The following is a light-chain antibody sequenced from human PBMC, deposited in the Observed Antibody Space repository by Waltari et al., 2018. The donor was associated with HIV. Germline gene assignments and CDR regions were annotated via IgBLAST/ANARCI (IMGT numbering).Light chain of an antibody. J-gene: IGLJ3*02. CDR1: TSPISSSTS. CDR2: GAS. Sequence: QSALTQPASVSGSPGQSISISCTGPTSPISSSTSVSWYRHRPGEAPKLLIYGASHRPSGVSHRFSASTFGNTASLTISGLQTDDEGDYYCSSYTTSDSVVFGGGTRLTVL. CDR3: SSYTTSDSVV. V-gene: IGLV2-14*01.